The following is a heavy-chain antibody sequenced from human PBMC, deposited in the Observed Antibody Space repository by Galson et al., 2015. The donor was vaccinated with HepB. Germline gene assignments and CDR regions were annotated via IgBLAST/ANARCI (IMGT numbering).Heavy chain of an antibody. CDR2: INSDGSST. J-gene: IGHJ3*02. CDR3: ARVVDRRAFDI. CDR1: GFTFSSYW. D-gene: IGHD3/OR15-3a*01. V-gene: IGHV3-74*01. Sequence: SLRLSCAASGFTFSSYWMHWVRQAPGKGLVWVSRINSDGSSTSYADSVKGRFTISRDNAKNTLYLQMNSLRAEDTAVYYCARVVDRRAFDIWGQGTMVTVSS.